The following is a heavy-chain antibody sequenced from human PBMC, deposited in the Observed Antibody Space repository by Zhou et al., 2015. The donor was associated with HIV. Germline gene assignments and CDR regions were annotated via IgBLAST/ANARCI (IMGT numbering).Heavy chain of an antibody. CDR3: AADPGLANGMDI. D-gene: IGHD3-16*01. J-gene: IGHJ4*02. CDR1: GFTFSTSG. CDR2: IYSGGAT. V-gene: IGHV3-NL1*01. Sequence: QVQLVESGGGVVQPGRSLRLSCATSGFTFSTSGMHWVRQAPGKGPEWVSVIYSGGATYSADSVKGRFTISRDNSKNTLYLQMSSLRADDTAVYYCAADPGLANGMDIWGQGTLVTVSS.